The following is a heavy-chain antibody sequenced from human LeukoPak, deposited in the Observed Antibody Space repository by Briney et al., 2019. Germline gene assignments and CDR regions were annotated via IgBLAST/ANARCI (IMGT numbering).Heavy chain of an antibody. CDR1: GFTFSSYS. D-gene: IGHD3-10*01. J-gene: IGHJ4*02. CDR3: ARAPLVRGLIPPFDY. Sequence: GGSLRLSCAASGFTFSSYSMNWVRQAPGKGLDWVSFIISDSSAIYYADSVKGRFTISRDNAENSLYLQMNSLRDEDTAVYYCARAPLVRGLIPPFDYWGQGTLVSVSS. V-gene: IGHV3-48*02. CDR2: IISDSSAI.